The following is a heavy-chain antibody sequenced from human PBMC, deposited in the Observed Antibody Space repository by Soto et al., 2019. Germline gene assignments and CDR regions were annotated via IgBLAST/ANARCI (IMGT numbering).Heavy chain of an antibody. CDR2: IVVGSGNA. J-gene: IGHJ3*02. Sequence: ASVKVSCKASGFTFTSSAVQWVRQARGQRLEWIGWIVVGSGNANYAQKFQERVTITRDMSTSTAYMELSSLRSEDTAVYYCAAWGGRTYYYDSSGYRDAFDIWGQGTMVTVSS. CDR1: GFTFTSSA. V-gene: IGHV1-58*01. CDR3: AAWGGRTYYYDSSGYRDAFDI. D-gene: IGHD3-22*01.